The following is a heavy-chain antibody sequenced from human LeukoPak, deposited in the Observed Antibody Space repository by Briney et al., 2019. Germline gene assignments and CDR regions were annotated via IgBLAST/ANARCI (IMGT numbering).Heavy chain of an antibody. J-gene: IGHJ4*02. CDR1: GFTFSSYA. CDR3: ARDDRITMIVYVFDY. Sequence: PGRSLRLSCAASGFTFSSYAMHWVRQAPGKGLEWVAVISYDGSNKYYADSVKGRFTISRDNSKNTLYLQMYSLRAEDTAVYYCARDDRITMIVYVFDYWGQGTLVTVSS. CDR2: ISYDGSNK. V-gene: IGHV3-30*01. D-gene: IGHD3-22*01.